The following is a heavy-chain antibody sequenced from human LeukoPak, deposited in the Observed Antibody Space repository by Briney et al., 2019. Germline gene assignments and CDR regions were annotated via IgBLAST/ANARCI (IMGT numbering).Heavy chain of an antibody. J-gene: IGHJ4*02. CDR3: ARAGSFRFDY. V-gene: IGHV3-9*01. Sequence: GGSLRLSCAASGFTFDDYAMHWVRQAPGKGLEWVSGIRWKSGSIAYADSVKGRFTISRDNAKNTLYLQMNSLRAEDTAVYYCARAGSFRFDYWGQGALVTVSS. CDR1: GFTFDDYA. CDR2: IRWKSGSI. D-gene: IGHD3-10*01.